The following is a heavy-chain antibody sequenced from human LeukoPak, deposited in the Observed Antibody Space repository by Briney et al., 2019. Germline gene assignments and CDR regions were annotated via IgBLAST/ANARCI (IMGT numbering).Heavy chain of an antibody. CDR1: GYTFTSYG. CDR3: ARESPNYGDSYYYYYYYMDV. V-gene: IGHV1-18*01. Sequence: ASVKVSCKASGYTFTSYGISWVRQAPGQGLEWMGWISAYNGNTNYAQKLQGRVTMTTDTSTSTAYMELWSLRSDDTAVYYCARESPNYGDSYYYYYYYMDVWGKGTTVTVSS. J-gene: IGHJ6*03. D-gene: IGHD4-17*01. CDR2: ISAYNGNT.